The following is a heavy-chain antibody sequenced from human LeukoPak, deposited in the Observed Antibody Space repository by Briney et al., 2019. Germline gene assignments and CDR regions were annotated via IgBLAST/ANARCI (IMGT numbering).Heavy chain of an antibody. J-gene: IGHJ6*03. V-gene: IGHV3-7*01. CDR1: GFTFSSYW. Sequence: PGGSLRLSCAASGFTFSSYWMSWVHQAPGKGLEWVANIKQDGSEKYYVDSVKGRFTISRDNAKNSLYLQMNSLRAEGTAVYYWTGESYGSANYYYYYMDVWGKGTTVTISS. CDR2: IKQDGSEK. D-gene: IGHD3-10*01. CDR3: TGESYGSANYYYYYMDV.